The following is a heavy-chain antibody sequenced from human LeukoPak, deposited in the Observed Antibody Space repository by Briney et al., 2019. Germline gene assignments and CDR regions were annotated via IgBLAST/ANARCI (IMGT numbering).Heavy chain of an antibody. CDR2: IYYSGST. J-gene: IGHJ5*02. Sequence: SQTLSLTCTVSGGSISSGGYYWSWIRQHPGKGLEWIGYIYYSGSTYCNPSLKSRVTISVDTSKNQFSLKLSSVTAADTAVYYCARDATGGYGWFDPWGQGTLVTVSS. D-gene: IGHD2-8*02. CDR1: GGSISSGGYY. CDR3: ARDATGGYGWFDP. V-gene: IGHV4-31*03.